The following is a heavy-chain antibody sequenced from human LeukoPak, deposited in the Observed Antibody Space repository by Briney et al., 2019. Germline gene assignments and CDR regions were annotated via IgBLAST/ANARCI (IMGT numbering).Heavy chain of an antibody. CDR1: GYTFTSND. V-gene: IGHV1-8*01. D-gene: IGHD2-15*01. CDR2: MNPNSGNT. J-gene: IGHJ4*02. Sequence: GASVKVSCKASGYTFTSNDLNWVRQASGQGLEWMGGMNPNSGNTGYAQKFQGRLTMTRNNSISTAYMELSSLRSEDTALYYCARRDNTGFDSWGQGTLVTVSS. CDR3: ARRDNTGFDS.